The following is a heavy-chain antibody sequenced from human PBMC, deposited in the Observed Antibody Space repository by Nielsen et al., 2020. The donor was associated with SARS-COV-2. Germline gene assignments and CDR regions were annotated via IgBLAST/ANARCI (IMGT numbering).Heavy chain of an antibody. V-gene: IGHV4-28*01. CDR2: INYSGNT. J-gene: IGHJ3*01. D-gene: IGHD3-9*01. CDR3: VRAPDYDVLTGYYPDGFDV. Sequence: WIRQPPGKGLEWVGYINYSGNTNYNPSLKSRVTMSVDTSKNQFSLKLTSVTAADTAVYYCVRAPDYDVLTGYYPDGFDVWGRGTMVTVSS.